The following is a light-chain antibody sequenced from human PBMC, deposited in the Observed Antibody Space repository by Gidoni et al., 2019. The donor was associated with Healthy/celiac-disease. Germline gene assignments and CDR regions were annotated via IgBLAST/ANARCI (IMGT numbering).Light chain of an antibody. V-gene: IGLV2-18*02. CDR2: DVS. CDR3: SSYTSSSVV. CDR1: SSAVGSYKR. Sequence: QSALTQPPSVTGSPGQSVTISCTGTSSAVGSYKRVSWYQQPPGTAPHLMIYDVSNRPSGVPDRFSGSTSGNSASLTISGLQAEDEADYYCSSYTSSSVVFGGGTKLTVL. J-gene: IGLJ2*01.